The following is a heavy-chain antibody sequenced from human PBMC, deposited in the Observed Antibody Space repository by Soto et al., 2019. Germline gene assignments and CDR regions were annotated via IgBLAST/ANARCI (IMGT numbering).Heavy chain of an antibody. CDR3: ARRNYGPGYDAFDF. D-gene: IGHD3-10*01. J-gene: IGHJ3*01. CDR2: AYPGDSET. Sequence: PGESLKISCKDFGYTFGNYWIGWVRQQPGKGLEWMGMAYPGDSETRYSPSFQGQVTISADKSIRTAFLQWRSLRASDTAMYYCARRNYGPGYDAFDFWGQGTTVTVSS. V-gene: IGHV5-51*01. CDR1: GYTFGNYW.